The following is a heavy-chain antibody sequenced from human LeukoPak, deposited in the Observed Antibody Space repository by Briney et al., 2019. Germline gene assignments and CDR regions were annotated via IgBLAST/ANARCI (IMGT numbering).Heavy chain of an antibody. CDR2: ISYDGSNK. V-gene: IGHV3-30-3*01. CDR1: GFTFSSYA. D-gene: IGHD3-22*01. CDR3: ARDYYDSSGGRFDI. Sequence: PGGSLRLSCAASGFTFSSYAMPWVRQAPGKGLEWVAVISYDGSNKDYADSVKGRFTISRDYSKNTLYLQMNSLRAEDTAVYYCARDYYDSSGGRFDIWGQGTMVAVSS. J-gene: IGHJ3*02.